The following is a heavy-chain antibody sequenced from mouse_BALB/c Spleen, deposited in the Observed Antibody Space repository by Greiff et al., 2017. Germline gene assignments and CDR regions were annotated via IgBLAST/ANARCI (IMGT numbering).Heavy chain of an antibody. CDR3: ARSYRYDRRFDY. V-gene: IGHV1-63*02. CDR1: GYTFTNYW. CDR2: IYPGGGYT. Sequence: QVQLQQSGAELVRPGTSVKISCKASGYTFTNYWLGWVKQRPGHGLEWIGAIYPGGGYTNYNEKFKGKATLTADTSSSTAYMQLSSLTSEDSAVYFCARSYRYDRRFDYWGQGTTLTVSS. D-gene: IGHD2-14*01. J-gene: IGHJ2*01.